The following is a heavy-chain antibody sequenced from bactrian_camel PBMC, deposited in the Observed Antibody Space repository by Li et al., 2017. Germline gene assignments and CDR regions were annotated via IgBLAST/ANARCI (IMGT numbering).Heavy chain of an antibody. Sequence: HVQLVESGGGSVQAGGSLKLPCAASEYIFDHCGMAWYRQPPGKGRELVSRLHGDGSTTYADSVKGRFTISQDNAKNTLDLRMNSLKVEDTAAYYCATGAGLSWLQFVGRTQLTHRGQGTQVTVS. V-gene: IGHV3S55*01. CDR1: EYIFDHCG. CDR2: LHGDGST. D-gene: IGHD7*01. CDR3: ATGAGLSWLQFVGRTQLTH. J-gene: IGHJ4*01.